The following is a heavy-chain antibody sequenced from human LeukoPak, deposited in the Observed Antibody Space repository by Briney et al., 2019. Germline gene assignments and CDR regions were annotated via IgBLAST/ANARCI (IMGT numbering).Heavy chain of an antibody. D-gene: IGHD3-9*01. CDR2: ISYDGSNK. J-gene: IGHJ4*02. Sequence: GRSLRLSCAASGFTFSSYAMHWVRQAPGKGLEWVAVISYDGSNKYYADSVKGRFTISRDNSKNTLYLQMNSLRAEDTAVYYCARGQEVYDILTGYHFDYWGQGTLVTVSS. CDR3: ARGQEVYDILTGYHFDY. CDR1: GFTFSSYA. V-gene: IGHV3-30*04.